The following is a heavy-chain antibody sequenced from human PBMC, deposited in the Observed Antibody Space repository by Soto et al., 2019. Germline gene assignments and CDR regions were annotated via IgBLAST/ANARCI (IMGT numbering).Heavy chain of an antibody. D-gene: IGHD3-22*01. CDR2: INHSGST. CDR1: GGSFSGYY. J-gene: IGHJ4*02. Sequence: PSETLSLTCAVYGGSFSGYYWSWIRHPPGKGLEWIGEINHSGSTNYNPSLKSRVTISVDTSKNQFSLKLSSVTAADTAVYYCARGQFSEVYYDNGGYGWLFDYWGQRTLVIVSS. V-gene: IGHV4-34*01. CDR3: ARGQFSEVYYDNGGYGWLFDY.